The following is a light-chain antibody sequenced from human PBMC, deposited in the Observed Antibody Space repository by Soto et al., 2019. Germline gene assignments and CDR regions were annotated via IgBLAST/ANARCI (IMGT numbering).Light chain of an antibody. CDR3: QPLFMYPAT. Sequence: IQLTQSPSSLSASMGDRVTITRRASQGSINYLAWYHQKPGKAPKLLIYGASTLQGGVPSRFSGSGSGTDFTLTVGSLQREDLASYCCQPLFMYPATVGPGTKVDS. CDR1: QGSINY. J-gene: IGKJ3*01. CDR2: GAS. V-gene: IGKV1-9*01.